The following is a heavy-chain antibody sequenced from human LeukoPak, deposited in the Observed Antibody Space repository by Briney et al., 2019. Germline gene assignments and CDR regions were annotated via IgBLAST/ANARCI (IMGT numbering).Heavy chain of an antibody. V-gene: IGHV4-39*01. D-gene: IGHD1-7*01. CDR3: ARHPMGGTTFFDY. Sequence: SETLSLTCSVSGASISGGTYYWGWIRQPPGKGLEWIGSIYYTGSTYDNPSLKSRVTISVDTSKNQFSLKLSSVTAADTAVYYCARHPMGGTTFFDYWGQGTLVTVS. CDR1: GASISGGTYY. CDR2: IYYTGST. J-gene: IGHJ4*02.